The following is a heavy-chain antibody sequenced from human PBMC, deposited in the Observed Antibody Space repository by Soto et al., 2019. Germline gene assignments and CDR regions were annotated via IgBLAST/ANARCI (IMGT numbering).Heavy chain of an antibody. CDR3: VRPMYFFGSGSYPWFDP. J-gene: IGHJ5*02. V-gene: IGHV4-39*01. CDR1: GGSIRGSVHY. Sequence: SETLSLTCTVSGGSIRGSVHYWGWIRQPPGKGLEYIGSIYFSGSTYYNPSLKSRVTISVDTSKNQFSLKLNSMTAADTAVYYCVRPMYFFGSGSYPWFDPWGQGTLVTVSS. D-gene: IGHD3-10*01. CDR2: IYFSGST.